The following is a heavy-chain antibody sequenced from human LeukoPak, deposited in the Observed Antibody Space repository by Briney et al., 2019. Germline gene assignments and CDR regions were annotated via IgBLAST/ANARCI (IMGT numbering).Heavy chain of an antibody. CDR2: IYYSGST. J-gene: IGHJ6*03. D-gene: IGHD3-16*01. V-gene: IGHV4-39*07. CDR3: ARDQTGGTYPYYYYYMDV. Sequence: SETLSLTCTVSGGSISSSSYFWGWIRQPPGKGLEWIGSIYYSGSTYYNPSLKSRVTISVDTSKNQFSLKLSSATAADTAVYYCARDQTGGTYPYYYYYMDVWGKGTTVTVSS. CDR1: GGSISSSSYF.